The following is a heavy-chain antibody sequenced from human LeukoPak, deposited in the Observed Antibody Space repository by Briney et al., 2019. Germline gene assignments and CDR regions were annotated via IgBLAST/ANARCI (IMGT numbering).Heavy chain of an antibody. Sequence: SETLSLTCTVSGGSISSSSYYWGWIRQPPGKGLEWIGSIYHSGSTYYNPSLKSRVTISVDTSKNQFSLKLSSVTAADTAVFYCAGSDYYYYMDVWSKGTTVTVSS. V-gene: IGHV4-39*01. J-gene: IGHJ6*03. CDR1: GGSISSSSYY. CDR3: AGSDYYYYMDV. CDR2: IYHSGST. D-gene: IGHD3-10*01.